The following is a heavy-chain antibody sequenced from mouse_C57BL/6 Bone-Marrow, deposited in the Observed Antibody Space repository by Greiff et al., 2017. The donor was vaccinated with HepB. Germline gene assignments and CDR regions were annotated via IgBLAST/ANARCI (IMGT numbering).Heavy chain of an antibody. CDR3: ARITYYYGSSPGDFDV. J-gene: IGHJ1*03. D-gene: IGHD1-1*01. Sequence: QVTLKVSGPGILQPSQTLSLTCSFSGFSLSTFGMGVGWIRQPSGKGLEWLAHIWWDDDKYYNPALKSRLTISKDTSKNQVFLKIANVDTADTATYYCARITYYYGSSPGDFDVWGTGTTVTVSS. CDR2: IWWDDDK. CDR1: GFSLSTFGMG. V-gene: IGHV8-8*01.